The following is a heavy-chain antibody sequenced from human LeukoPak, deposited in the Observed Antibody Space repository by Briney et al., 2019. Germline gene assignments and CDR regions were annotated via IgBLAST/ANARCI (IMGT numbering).Heavy chain of an antibody. J-gene: IGHJ4*02. D-gene: IGHD3-10*01. CDR1: GGSISSSSYY. V-gene: IGHV4-39*01. CDR2: IYYSGGT. Sequence: SETLSLTCSVSGGSISSSSYYWGWIRQPPGKGLEWIGTIYYSGGTYYNPSLRSRVTISIDTSKSQFSLRLSSLTPADTALYYCARQSYDDRPFDYWGQGALVTVSS. CDR3: ARQSYDDRPFDY.